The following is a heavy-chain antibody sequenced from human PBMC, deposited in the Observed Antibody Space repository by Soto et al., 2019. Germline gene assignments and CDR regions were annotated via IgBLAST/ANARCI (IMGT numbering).Heavy chain of an antibody. Sequence: GGSLRLSCAASGFTFSSYAMHWVRQAPGKGLEWVAVISYDGSNKYYADSVKGRFTISRDNSKNTLYLQMNSLRAEDTAVYYCASSGTHRYYFDYWGQGTLVPVSS. D-gene: IGHD1-26*01. J-gene: IGHJ4*02. CDR3: ASSGTHRYYFDY. V-gene: IGHV3-30-3*01. CDR1: GFTFSSYA. CDR2: ISYDGSNK.